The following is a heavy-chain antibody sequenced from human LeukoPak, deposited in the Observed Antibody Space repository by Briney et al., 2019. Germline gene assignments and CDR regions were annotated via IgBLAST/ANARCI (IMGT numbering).Heavy chain of an antibody. V-gene: IGHV4-59*12. Sequence: PSETLSLTCTVSGGSISSYYWSWLRQPPGKGPEWIGYIYYSGSTNYNPSLKSRVTISVDTSKNQFSLKLSSVTAADTAVYYCARGIVVVPAATYYYYYGMDVWGQGTTVTVSS. CDR3: ARGIVVVPAATYYYYYGMDV. J-gene: IGHJ6*02. D-gene: IGHD2-2*01. CDR2: IYYSGST. CDR1: GGSISSYY.